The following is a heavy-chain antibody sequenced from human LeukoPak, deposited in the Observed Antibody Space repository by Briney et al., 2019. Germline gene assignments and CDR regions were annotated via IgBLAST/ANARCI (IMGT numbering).Heavy chain of an antibody. V-gene: IGHV4-31*03. D-gene: IGHD1-1*01. CDR1: GGSISIGGYY. Sequence: SQTLSLTCTISGGSISIGGYYWSWIRQHPGKALDWIGYIYYSGSTYYNPSLKSRVTMLVDTYKNQFSLKLSSVTAADTAVYYCARYKVGYFDYWGQGTRVTVSS. CDR2: IYYSGST. CDR3: ARYKVGYFDY. J-gene: IGHJ4*02.